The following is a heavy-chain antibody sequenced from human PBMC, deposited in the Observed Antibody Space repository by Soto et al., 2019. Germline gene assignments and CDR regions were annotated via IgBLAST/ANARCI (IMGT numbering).Heavy chain of an antibody. J-gene: IGHJ4*02. CDR3: AKDRDPGSGIAARPGYFDY. D-gene: IGHD6-6*01. CDR2: ISYDGSNK. CDR1: GFTFSSYG. V-gene: IGHV3-30*18. Sequence: GGSLRLSCAASGFTFSSYGMHWVRQAPGKGLEWVAVISYDGSNKYYADSVKGRFTMSRDNSKNTLYLQMNSLRAEDTAVYDVAKDRDPGSGIAARPGYFDYWGQGTLVTVSS.